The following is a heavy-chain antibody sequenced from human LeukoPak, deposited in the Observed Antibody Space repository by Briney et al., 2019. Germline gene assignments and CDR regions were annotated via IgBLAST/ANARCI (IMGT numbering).Heavy chain of an antibody. D-gene: IGHD2-15*01. V-gene: IGHV4-39*07. CDR2: LDESGRP. J-gene: IGHJ6*03. CDR1: GGSIRSGRHH. Sequence: SETLSLTCSVSGGSIRSGRHHWAWVRQPPGKGLEFIGSLDESGRPYYNAPLKSRVTISEDSSGKQFSLNLSSVTAADTAVYFCARDLGGYPFFMDVWGRGTTVIVSS. CDR3: ARDLGGYPFFMDV.